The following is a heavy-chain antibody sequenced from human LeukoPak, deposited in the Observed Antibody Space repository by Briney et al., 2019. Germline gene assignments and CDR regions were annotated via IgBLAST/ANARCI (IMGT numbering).Heavy chain of an antibody. Sequence: GGSLRLSCEASGFTFSSYGMHWVRQAPGKGREWVAVISYDGSNKYYADSVKGRFTISRDNSKNTLYLQMNSLRAEDTAVYYCAKDRRALLWFGEPFDYWGQGTLSPSPQ. CDR3: AKDRRALLWFGEPFDY. D-gene: IGHD3-10*01. J-gene: IGHJ4*02. CDR2: ISYDGSNK. V-gene: IGHV3-30*18. CDR1: GFTFSSYG.